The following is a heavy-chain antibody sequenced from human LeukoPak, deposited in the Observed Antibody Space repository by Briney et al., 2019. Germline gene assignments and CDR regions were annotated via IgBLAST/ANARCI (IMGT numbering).Heavy chain of an antibody. D-gene: IGHD5-18*01. J-gene: IGHJ4*02. Sequence: ASVKVSYKASGYTFTSYYMHWVRQAPGQGLEWMGIINPSGGSTSYAQKFQGRATMTRDTSTSTVYMELSSLRSEDTAVYYCARDKIQLAYFDYWGQGTLVTVSS. CDR2: INPSGGST. V-gene: IGHV1-46*01. CDR3: ARDKIQLAYFDY. CDR1: GYTFTSYY.